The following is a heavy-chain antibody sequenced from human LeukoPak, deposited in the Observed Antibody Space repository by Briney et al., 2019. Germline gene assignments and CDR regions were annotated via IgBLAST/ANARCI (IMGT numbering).Heavy chain of an antibody. J-gene: IGHJ3*02. CDR3: ARVSPYRDIVVVPAAYDAFDI. V-gene: IGHV3-21*01. Sequence: GGSLRLSCAASGFTFTNYWIHWVRQAPGKGLEWVSSISSSSSYIYYADSVKGRFTISRDNAKNSLYLQMNSLRAEDTAVYYCARVSPYRDIVVVPAAYDAFDIWGQGTMVTVSS. D-gene: IGHD2-2*01. CDR1: GFTFTNYW. CDR2: ISSSSSYI.